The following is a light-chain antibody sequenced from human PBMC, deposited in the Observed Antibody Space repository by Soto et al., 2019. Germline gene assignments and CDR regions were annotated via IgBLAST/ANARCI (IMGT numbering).Light chain of an antibody. Sequence: QPVLTQSPSASASQGASVKLTCTLSSGHSSYAIAWHQQQPEKGPRYLMKLNSDGSHSKGDGIPDRFSGSSSGAERYLTISSLQSEDEADYYCQTWGTGIQVFGGGTQLTVL. J-gene: IGLJ2*01. CDR2: LNSDGSH. V-gene: IGLV4-69*01. CDR3: QTWGTGIQV. CDR1: SGHSSYA.